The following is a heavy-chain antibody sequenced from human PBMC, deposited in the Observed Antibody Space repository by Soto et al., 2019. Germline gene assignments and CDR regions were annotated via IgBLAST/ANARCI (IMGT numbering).Heavy chain of an antibody. Sequence: QVQLQESGSGLVKPSQTLSLTCAVSGGSIHSGGYSWTWIRQPPGKGLEWIGNIYHTGRTSYNPSLKSRVAMSVDRSKNQFSLKLNSVTAADTAVYYCARARILIPFGGPTHYYGMDVWGQGTTVSVSS. V-gene: IGHV4-30-2*01. J-gene: IGHJ6*02. CDR1: GGSIHSGGYS. CDR2: IYHTGRT. CDR3: ARARILIPFGGPTHYYGMDV. D-gene: IGHD3-16*01.